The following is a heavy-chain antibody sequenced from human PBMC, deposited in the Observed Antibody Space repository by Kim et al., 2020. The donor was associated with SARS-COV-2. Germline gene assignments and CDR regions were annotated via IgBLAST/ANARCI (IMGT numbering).Heavy chain of an antibody. D-gene: IGHD3-10*01. J-gene: IGHJ4*02. CDR2: IYYSGST. CDR3: ARVGIYGSGSYYKYYFDY. Sequence: SETLSLTCTVSGGSISSYYWSWIRQPPGKGLEWIGYIYYSGSTNYNPSLKSRVTISVDTSKNQFSLKLSSVTAADTAVYYCARVGIYGSGSYYKYYFDYWGQGTLVTVSS. CDR1: GGSISSYY. V-gene: IGHV4-59*13.